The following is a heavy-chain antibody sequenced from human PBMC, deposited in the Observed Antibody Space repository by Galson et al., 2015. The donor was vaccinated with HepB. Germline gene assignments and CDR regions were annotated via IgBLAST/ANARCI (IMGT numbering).Heavy chain of an antibody. D-gene: IGHD6-19*01. V-gene: IGHV1-46*04. CDR3: ARAPSSGWYSDS. J-gene: IGHJ4*02. CDR2: INPSDGFT. CDR1: GNTFTSYY. Sequence: SVKVSCKASGNTFTSYYLHWVRQAPGQGLEWMGVINPSDGFTTYAQKLQGRVTMTRDTSTSTVYMEMSSLRSEDTAVYYCARAPSSGWYSDSWGQGTLVTVSS.